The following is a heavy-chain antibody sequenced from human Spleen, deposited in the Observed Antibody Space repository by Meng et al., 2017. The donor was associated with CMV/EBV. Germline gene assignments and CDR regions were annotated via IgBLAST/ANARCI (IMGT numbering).Heavy chain of an antibody. CDR2: IRYDGSNK. CDR1: GFTFSSYG. Sequence: GGSLRLSCAASGFTFSSYGMHWVRQAPGKGLEWVAFIRYDGSNKYYADSVKGRFTISRDNSKNTLYLQMNSLRAEDTAVYYCAKVDGIVVPAAIGIDYWGQGTLATVSS. J-gene: IGHJ4*02. V-gene: IGHV3-30*02. CDR3: AKVDGIVVPAAIGIDY. D-gene: IGHD2-2*02.